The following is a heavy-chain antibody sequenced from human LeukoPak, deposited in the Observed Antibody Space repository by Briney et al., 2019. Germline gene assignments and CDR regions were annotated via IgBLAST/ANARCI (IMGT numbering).Heavy chain of an antibody. CDR1: GGSISSGGYY. J-gene: IGHJ4*02. Sequence: SETLSLTCTVSGGSISSGGYYWSWIRQHPGKGLEWIGYIYYSGSTYYNPSLKSRVTISVDTSKNQFSLKPSSVTAADTAVYYCARGVVVILFDYWGQGTLVTVSS. CDR2: IYYSGST. V-gene: IGHV4-31*03. CDR3: ARGVVVILFDY. D-gene: IGHD3-22*01.